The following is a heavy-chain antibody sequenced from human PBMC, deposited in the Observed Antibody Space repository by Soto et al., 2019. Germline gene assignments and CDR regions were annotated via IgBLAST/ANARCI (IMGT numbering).Heavy chain of an antibody. CDR1: GFTFSSRS. V-gene: IGHV3-23*01. Sequence: GGSLRLSCAASGFTFSSRSMSWVRQAPGKGLEWVSTISASGVTTYYADSVKGRFTISRDNSKNTLYLQMNSLRVEDTAVYYCAHMTGFDYWGQGTLVTVSS. CDR2: ISASGVTT. D-gene: IGHD3-9*01. CDR3: AHMTGFDY. J-gene: IGHJ4*02.